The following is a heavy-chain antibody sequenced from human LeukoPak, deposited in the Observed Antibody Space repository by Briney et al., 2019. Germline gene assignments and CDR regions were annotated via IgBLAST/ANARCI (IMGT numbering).Heavy chain of an antibody. J-gene: IGHJ4*02. CDR2: ISGSGGIT. CDR3: ARGGYSSAWDY. CDR1: GFTFNSFA. D-gene: IGHD6-19*01. V-gene: IGHV3-23*01. Sequence: RGSLRLSCVASGFTFNSFALTWVRQAPGKGLEWVSVISGSGGITYYADSVKGRFTISRDNSKNTLYLQINSLRDEDTAVYYCARGGYSSAWDYWGQGTLVTVSS.